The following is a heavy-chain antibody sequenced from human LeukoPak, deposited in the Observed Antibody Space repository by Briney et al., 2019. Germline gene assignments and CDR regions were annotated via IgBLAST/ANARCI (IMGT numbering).Heavy chain of an antibody. J-gene: IGHJ4*02. CDR2: IYHSGST. V-gene: IGHV4-38-2*01. Sequence: PSETLSLTCAVFGYSISSGYYWGWIRQPPGKGLEWIGSIYHSGSTYYNPSLKSRVTISVDTSKNQFSLKLSSVTAADTAVYYCARREYSSGLYWGQGTLVTVSS. D-gene: IGHD6-19*01. CDR1: GYSISSGYY. CDR3: ARREYSSGLY.